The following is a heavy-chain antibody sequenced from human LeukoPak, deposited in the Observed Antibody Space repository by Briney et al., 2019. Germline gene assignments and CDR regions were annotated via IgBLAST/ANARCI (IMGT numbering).Heavy chain of an antibody. J-gene: IGHJ1*01. V-gene: IGHV3-30*18. CDR3: AKTDYYDSSGYFH. CDR1: GFIFSRYG. CDR2: ISYDGSNK. D-gene: IGHD3-22*01. Sequence: GGSLRLSCAASGFIFSRYGMHWVRQAPGKGLEWVAVISYDGSNKYYADSVKGRFTISRDNSKNTLYLQMNSLRAEDTAVYYCAKTDYYDSSGYFHWGQGTLVIVSS.